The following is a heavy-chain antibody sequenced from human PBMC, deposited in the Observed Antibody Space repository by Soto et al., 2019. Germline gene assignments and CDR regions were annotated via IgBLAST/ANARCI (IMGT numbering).Heavy chain of an antibody. CDR3: AKDLPGIPSYYIDY. J-gene: IGHJ4*02. CDR2: ISGSGGST. Sequence: GGSLRLSCAAPGFTFSSYAMTWVRQAPGKGLEWVSGISGSGGSTYYADSVKGRFTISRDNSKNTLYLQMNSLRAEDTAVYYSAKDLPGIPSYYIDYWGQGTVVTVSS. D-gene: IGHD2-2*02. V-gene: IGHV3-23*01. CDR1: GFTFSSYA.